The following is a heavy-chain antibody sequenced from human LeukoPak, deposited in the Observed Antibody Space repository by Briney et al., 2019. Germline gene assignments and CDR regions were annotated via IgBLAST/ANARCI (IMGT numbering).Heavy chain of an antibody. Sequence: SETLSLTCAVYGGSFSGYYWSWIRQPPGKGLEWIGEINHSGSTNYNPSLKSRVTIPVDTSKNQFSLKLSSVTAADTAVYYCARYSSSWSSYYYYYYMDVWGKGTTVTISS. CDR2: INHSGST. J-gene: IGHJ6*03. V-gene: IGHV4-34*01. CDR3: ARYSSSWSSYYYYYYMDV. D-gene: IGHD6-13*01. CDR1: GGSFSGYY.